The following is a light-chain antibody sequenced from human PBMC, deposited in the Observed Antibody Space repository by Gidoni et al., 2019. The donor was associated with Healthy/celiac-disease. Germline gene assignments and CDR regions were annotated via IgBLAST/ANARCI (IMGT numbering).Light chain of an antibody. V-gene: IGKV3-15*01. Sequence: EIVMTQSPATLSVSPGERATLSCRASQSVSSNLAWYQQKPGQAPRRLIYGASTRATGIPARVSGSGSGTEFTLTISSLQSEDFAVYYCQQYNNWPLTFXGXTKVEIK. CDR1: QSVSSN. CDR2: GAS. J-gene: IGKJ4*01. CDR3: QQYNNWPLT.